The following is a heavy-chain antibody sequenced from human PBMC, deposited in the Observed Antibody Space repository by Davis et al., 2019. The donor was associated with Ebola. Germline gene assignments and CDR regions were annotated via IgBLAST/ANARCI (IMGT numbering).Heavy chain of an antibody. Sequence: SETLSLTCTVSDGSISSYYWRWIRQPPGKGLEWIGYIHYSGNTNQNPSLKSRVTISVDTSKNQFSLKLSSVTAADTAVYYCARDVARGIVVTGWFDPWGQGTLVTVSS. CDR1: DGSISSYY. CDR2: IHYSGNT. D-gene: IGHD2-2*01. V-gene: IGHV4-59*12. CDR3: ARDVARGIVVTGWFDP. J-gene: IGHJ5*02.